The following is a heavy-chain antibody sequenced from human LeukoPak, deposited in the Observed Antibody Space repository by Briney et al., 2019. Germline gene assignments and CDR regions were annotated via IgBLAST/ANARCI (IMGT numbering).Heavy chain of an antibody. V-gene: IGHV1-2*02. CDR3: ARVPQPADIVVVPAAQAWFDP. D-gene: IGHD2-2*01. CDR1: GYTFTGSF. CDR2: INPNSGGT. Sequence: ASVKVSCKASGYTFTGSFMYCVRQALGQGVECMGCINPNSGGTNYAQKFQVMVTMTRDTSISTAYMELSTLRSDDTAVYHCARVPQPADIVVVPAAQAWFDPWGQGTLVTVSS. J-gene: IGHJ5*02.